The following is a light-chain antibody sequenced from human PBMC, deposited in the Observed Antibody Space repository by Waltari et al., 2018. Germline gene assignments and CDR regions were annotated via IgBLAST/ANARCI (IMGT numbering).Light chain of an antibody. CDR1: SGYVGGYNY. Sequence: QSALTQPASVSGSPGQSITISCPGTSGYVGGYNYFSWYQQHPGKAPKLMIYEVSNRPSGVSNRFSGSKSGNTASLTISGLQAEDEADYYCSSYTSSSTLVFGGGTKLTVL. CDR2: EVS. J-gene: IGLJ3*02. V-gene: IGLV2-14*01. CDR3: SSYTSSSTLV.